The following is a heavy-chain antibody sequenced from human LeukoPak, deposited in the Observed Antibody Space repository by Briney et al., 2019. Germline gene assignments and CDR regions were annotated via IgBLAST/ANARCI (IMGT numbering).Heavy chain of an antibody. CDR3: AKDPNSSGLPDY. J-gene: IGHJ4*02. Sequence: PGGSLRLSCAASGFTFSSYWMHWVRQAPGKGLMWVSRIKSDGSETSYADSVKGRFTISRDNSKNTLYLQMNSLRAEDTAVYYCAKDPNSSGLPDYWGQGTLVTVSS. D-gene: IGHD6-19*01. V-gene: IGHV3-74*01. CDR1: GFTFSSYW. CDR2: IKSDGSET.